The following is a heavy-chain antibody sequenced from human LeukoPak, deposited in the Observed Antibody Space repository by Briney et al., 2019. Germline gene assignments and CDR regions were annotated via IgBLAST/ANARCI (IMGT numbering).Heavy chain of an antibody. CDR3: ARDQWLLRGGDHDAFDI. CDR2: IFHSGTT. D-gene: IGHD6-19*01. J-gene: IGHJ3*02. CDR1: GGSISTTHW. V-gene: IGHV4-4*02. Sequence: SETLSLTCAVSGGSISTTHWWSWVRQPPGKGLEWIGEIFHSGTTNYNPSLKSRVTISIDKSKNQFSLKLSSVTAADTAVYYCARDQWLLRGGDHDAFDIWGRGTMVTVSS.